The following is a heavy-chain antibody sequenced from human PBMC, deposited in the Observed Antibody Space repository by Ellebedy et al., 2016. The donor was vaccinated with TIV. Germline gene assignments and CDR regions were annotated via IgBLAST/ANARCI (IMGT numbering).Heavy chain of an antibody. Sequence: GGSLRLXXETSGLTFSSHGMSWVRQAPGKGLEWVSCISGSGSSTYYADSVKGRFTISRDNSKNTLYLQMNGLRAEDTAIYYCAKDSPYCSSGSCFFDSWGQGSLVTVSS. CDR2: ISGSGSST. J-gene: IGHJ4*02. CDR3: AKDSPYCSSGSCFFDS. CDR1: GLTFSSHG. D-gene: IGHD2-15*01. V-gene: IGHV3-23*01.